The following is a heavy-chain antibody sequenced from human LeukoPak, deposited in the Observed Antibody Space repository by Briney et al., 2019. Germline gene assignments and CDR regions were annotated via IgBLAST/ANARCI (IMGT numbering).Heavy chain of an antibody. CDR2: ISGRGDST. Sequence: HPGGSLRLSCAASGFTFSSYAMSWVRQAPGKGLEGVSAISGRGDSTYYADSMKGRFTISRDNSKNTLSLQMNSLRAEDTAVYYCAKGPEYYYDSSGYFAYWGQGTLVTVSS. CDR3: AKGPEYYYDSSGYFAY. J-gene: IGHJ4*02. CDR1: GFTFSSYA. D-gene: IGHD3-22*01. V-gene: IGHV3-23*01.